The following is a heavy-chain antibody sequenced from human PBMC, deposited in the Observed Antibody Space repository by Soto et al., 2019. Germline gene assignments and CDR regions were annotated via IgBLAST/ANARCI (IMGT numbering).Heavy chain of an antibody. CDR1: GGSVSSGSYY. J-gene: IGHJ6*02. V-gene: IGHV4-61*01. CDR3: ARDGGSSSSYYYYGMDV. Sequence: QVQLQESGPGLVKPSETLSLTCTVSGGSVSSGSYYWSWIRQPPGKGLEWIGYIYYSGSTNYNPSLKSRVTISVDTSKNQFSLKLSSVTAADTAVYYCARDGGSSSSYYYYGMDVWGQGTTVTVSS. D-gene: IGHD6-6*01. CDR2: IYYSGST.